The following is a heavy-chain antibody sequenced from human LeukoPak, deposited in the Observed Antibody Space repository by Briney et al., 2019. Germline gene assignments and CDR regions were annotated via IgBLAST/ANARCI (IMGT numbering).Heavy chain of an antibody. D-gene: IGHD3-10*01. J-gene: IGHJ4*02. CDR1: GFTFSDYY. V-gene: IGHV3-11*04. CDR3: ARGYYYGSGSSYYFDY. Sequence: GGSLRLSCAASGFTFSDYYMSWIRQAPGKGLEWVSYISSSGSTIYYADSVKGRFTISRDNAKNSLYLQMNSLRAEDTAVYYCARGYYYGSGSSYYFDYWGQGTLVTVSS. CDR2: ISSSGSTI.